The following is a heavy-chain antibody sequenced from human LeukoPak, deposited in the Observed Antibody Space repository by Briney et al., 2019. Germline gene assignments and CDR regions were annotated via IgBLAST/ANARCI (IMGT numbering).Heavy chain of an antibody. CDR1: GFIFSSYA. J-gene: IGHJ4*02. CDR2: ISGGGAAT. Sequence: GGSLRLSCAASGFIFSSYAMSWVRQAPGKGLEWISAISGGGAATYYADSVKGRFTISRDKSKNTLYLQMNSLRAEDTAVYYCAKGNAVAPFDYWGQGTLVTVSS. CDR3: AKGNAVAPFDY. V-gene: IGHV3-23*01. D-gene: IGHD2-8*01.